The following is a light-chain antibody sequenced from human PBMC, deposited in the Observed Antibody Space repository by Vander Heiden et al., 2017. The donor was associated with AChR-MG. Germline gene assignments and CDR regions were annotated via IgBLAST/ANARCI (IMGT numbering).Light chain of an antibody. J-gene: IGLJ2*01. Sequence: QSALTQPPSASGSPGQSVTISCTGSSSDVGNYNYVSWYQHHPGKATKLMIYGVSKRPAGVPDRFSGSKSGKTASLTVSGLQAEDEADYHGSSYAGSNNLVFGGGTKLTVL. CDR1: SSDVGNYNY. CDR3: SSYAGSNNLV. V-gene: IGLV2-8*01. CDR2: GVS.